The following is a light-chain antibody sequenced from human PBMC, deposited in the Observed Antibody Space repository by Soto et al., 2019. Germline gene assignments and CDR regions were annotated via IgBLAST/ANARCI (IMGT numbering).Light chain of an antibody. CDR2: DTF. Sequence: EVVLTQSPATLSVSPGERVTLSCRTSQGVGGQLNWYQQKPGQAPSLLIYDTFKRATGIPARFSGSGSGTDFTLTINSLEAEDLGLYYCQQRSDWPNTFGQGTRLDIK. J-gene: IGKJ5*01. CDR1: QGVGGQ. CDR3: QQRSDWPNT. V-gene: IGKV3-11*01.